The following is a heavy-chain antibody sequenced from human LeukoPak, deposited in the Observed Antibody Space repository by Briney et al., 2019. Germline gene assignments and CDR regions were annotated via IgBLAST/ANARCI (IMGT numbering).Heavy chain of an antibody. D-gene: IGHD3-10*01. J-gene: IGHJ5*02. CDR1: GGSISRGVYY. Sequence: SWTLSLACTVSGGSISRGVYYWSWIRQHPQKGLEWLGYYYSSGCTYYNPSLKSRFTMSLDTSKNQFSLNINSVAAADTAVYYCAREFGLGTTGMVVGFDPWGQGTLVTVSS. CDR3: AREFGLGTTGMVVGFDP. CDR2: YYSSGCT. V-gene: IGHV4-31*03.